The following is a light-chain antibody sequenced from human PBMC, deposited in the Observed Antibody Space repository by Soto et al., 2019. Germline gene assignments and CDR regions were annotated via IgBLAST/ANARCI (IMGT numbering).Light chain of an antibody. J-gene: IGLJ2*01. CDR2: RAD. CDR1: SSNIGSNY. V-gene: IGLV1-47*01. Sequence: QSVLTQPPSASGAPGQTVTISCSGRSSNIGSNYVYWYQQLPETAPRLLLYRADQRPSGIPDRFSGSKSGTSASLAISGPRSEDEADYYCAAWDDTLSGLVFGGGTKLTVL. CDR3: AAWDDTLSGLV.